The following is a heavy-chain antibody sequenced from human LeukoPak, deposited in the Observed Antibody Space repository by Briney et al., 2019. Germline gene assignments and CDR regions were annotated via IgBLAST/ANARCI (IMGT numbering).Heavy chain of an antibody. CDR3: ASQPRGLYYYMDV. V-gene: IGHV3-48*03. D-gene: IGHD3-10*01. J-gene: IGHJ6*03. CDR1: GFTFSSYE. CDR2: ISSSGSTI. Sequence: GGSLRLSCAAPGFTFSSYEMNWVRQAPGKGLERVSYISSSGSTIYYADSVKGRFTISRDNAKNSLYLQMNSLRAEDTAVYYCASQPRGLYYYMDVWDKGTTVTVSS.